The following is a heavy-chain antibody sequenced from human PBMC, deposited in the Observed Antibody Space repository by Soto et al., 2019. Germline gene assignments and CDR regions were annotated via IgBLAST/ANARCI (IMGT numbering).Heavy chain of an antibody. CDR3: VTGRGDY. V-gene: IGHV3-7*01. CDR2: IKQNGRER. CDR1: GFTFNTYW. J-gene: IGHJ4*02. Sequence: GGSLRLSCAASGFTFNTYWVNWVRQAPGKGLEWLANIKQNGRERYYVDSVKGRFTISRDNAKNSLYLQMNSLTADDTAVYYCVTGRGDYWGQGTLVTVSS.